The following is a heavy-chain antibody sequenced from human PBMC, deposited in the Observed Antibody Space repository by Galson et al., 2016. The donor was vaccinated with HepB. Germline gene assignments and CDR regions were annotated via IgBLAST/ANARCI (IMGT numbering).Heavy chain of an antibody. D-gene: IGHD1-26*01. Sequence: SLRLSCAASGFSFSNSWMSWVRQTPGKGLEWVANINQDGREMSYGDYVKGRFTISRDNAKKSLHLQMNSLRVEDTAVYYCADMGATDDYWGQGTLVTVSS. V-gene: IGHV3-7*01. J-gene: IGHJ4*02. CDR3: ADMGATDDY. CDR1: GFSFSNSW. CDR2: INQDGREM.